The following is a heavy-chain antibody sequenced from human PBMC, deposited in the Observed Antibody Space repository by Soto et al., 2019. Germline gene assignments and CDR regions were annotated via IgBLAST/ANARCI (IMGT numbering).Heavy chain of an antibody. Sequence: PAESLKISCKGSGYSFINYWISWVRQMPGKGPEGMGNIDPTDSYTNYVPSLQGRVTISLDKSFSTAYLRSCSLEPSYTAMYXCERRMGMKPGGLPESYGMDVRCQGNTVPVSS. D-gene: IGHD3-16*01. CDR1: GYSFINYW. CDR3: ERRMGMKPGGLPESYGMDV. J-gene: IGHJ6*02. CDR2: IDPTDSYT. V-gene: IGHV5-10-1*01.